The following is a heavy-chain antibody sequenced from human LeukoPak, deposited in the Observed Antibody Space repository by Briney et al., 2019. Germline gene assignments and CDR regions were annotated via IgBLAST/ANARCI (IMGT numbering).Heavy chain of an antibody. D-gene: IGHD2-21*02. CDR2: IYPGDSDT. J-gene: IGHJ3*02. CDR1: GYSFTSYW. Sequence: GESLQISCKGSGYSFTSYWIGWVRQMPGKGLEWMGIIYPGDSDTRYSPSFQGQVTISADKSISTAYLQWSSLKASDTAMYYCARRREETASLAYCGGDCYSDDAFDIWGQGTMVNVSS. V-gene: IGHV5-51*01. CDR3: ARRREETASLAYCGGDCYSDDAFDI.